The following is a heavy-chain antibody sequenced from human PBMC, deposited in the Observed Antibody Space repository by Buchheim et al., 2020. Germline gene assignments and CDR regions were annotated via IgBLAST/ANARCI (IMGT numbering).Heavy chain of an antibody. CDR2: IKQDGSEK. D-gene: IGHD6-13*01. J-gene: IGHJ6*02. Sequence: EVQLVESGGGLVQPGGSLRLSCAASGFTFSSYWMSWVRQAPGKGLEWVANIKQDGSEKYYVDSVKGRFTISRDNAKNPLYLQMNSLRAEDTAVYYCAREAYSSSWYRSYYYYYGMDVWGQGTT. V-gene: IGHV3-7*01. CDR1: GFTFSSYW. CDR3: AREAYSSSWYRSYYYYYGMDV.